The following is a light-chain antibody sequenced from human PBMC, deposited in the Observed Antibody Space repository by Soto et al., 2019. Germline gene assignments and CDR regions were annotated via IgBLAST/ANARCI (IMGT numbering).Light chain of an antibody. V-gene: IGKV2-30*02. J-gene: IGKJ1*01. CDR2: KVS. CDR3: MQGTHWPWT. CDR1: QSLVHPDGNTY. Sequence: DVVMTQSPLSLPVTLGQPASISCRSSQSLVHPDGNTYLSWFQQRPGQSPRRLIYKVSNRDSEVPDRISGSGSGTGFTLRISRVEAEDVGIYYCMQGTHWPWTFGQGTKVDIK.